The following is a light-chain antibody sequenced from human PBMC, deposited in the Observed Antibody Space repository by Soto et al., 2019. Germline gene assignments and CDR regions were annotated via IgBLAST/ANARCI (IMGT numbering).Light chain of an antibody. CDR1: QSVSSNH. CDR2: GAS. J-gene: IGKJ2*01. Sequence: ESVLTHSPGTLSLSPGERATLSCMASQSVSSNHLAWYQQRPGQSPRRLIFGASKRATGIPDRFSGSGSGTDFTLTISSLEPEDFEVYYCQQYGSTPYTFGQGTKVDIK. V-gene: IGKV3-20*01. CDR3: QQYGSTPYT.